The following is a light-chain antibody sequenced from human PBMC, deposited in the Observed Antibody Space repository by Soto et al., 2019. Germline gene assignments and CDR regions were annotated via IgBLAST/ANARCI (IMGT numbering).Light chain of an antibody. CDR2: GAS. CDR1: QSVSSSN. J-gene: IGKJ1*01. V-gene: IGKV3-20*01. CDR3: QQYGSSPWT. Sequence: EIVLTQSPGTLSLSPGERATLSCRASQSVSSSNLAWYQQKPGQAPRLLIYGASSRATGIPDRFSGSGSGTDFTLTISRLEPEDFAVYYCQQYGSSPWTFRQGTKVEIK.